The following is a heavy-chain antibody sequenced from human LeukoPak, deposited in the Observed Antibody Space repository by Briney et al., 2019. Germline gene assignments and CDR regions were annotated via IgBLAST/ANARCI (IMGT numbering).Heavy chain of an antibody. CDR2: ISYDGSNK. CDR3: ARDRYFDY. Sequence: GGSLRLSCAASGFTFSSYAMHWVRQAPGKGLEWVAVISYDGSNKYYADSVKGRFTISRDNSKNTLYLQMNSLRAEDTAVYYCARDRYFDYWGQGTLVTVSS. V-gene: IGHV3-30-3*01. CDR1: GFTFSSYA. J-gene: IGHJ4*02.